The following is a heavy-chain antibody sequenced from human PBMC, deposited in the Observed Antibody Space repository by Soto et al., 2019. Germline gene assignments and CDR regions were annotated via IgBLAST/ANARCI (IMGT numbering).Heavy chain of an antibody. Sequence: EVQVLESGGGLVQPGGSLRLSCAASGFTFRTYAMSWVRQAPGKGLEWVSTISGSGGSTKYADSVKGRFTASRDNSKNTVFLQMSSLRAEDTAVYYCAKMRGMQVWEYYLDYWGQGTLVTVSS. D-gene: IGHD3-16*01. CDR1: GFTFRTYA. CDR3: AKMRGMQVWEYYLDY. CDR2: ISGSGGST. J-gene: IGHJ4*02. V-gene: IGHV3-23*01.